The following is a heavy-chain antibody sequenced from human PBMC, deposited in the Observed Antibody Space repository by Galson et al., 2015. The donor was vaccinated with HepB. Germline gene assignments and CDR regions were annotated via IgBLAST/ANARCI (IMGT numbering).Heavy chain of an antibody. CDR2: ISDGGDGT. CDR3: ANPKPYNYDRSGNAFDI. Sequence: SLRLSCAASGFTFNKYAMNWVRQAPGKGLEWVSGISDGGDGTYYADSVKGRFTISRDNSKNMLYLQMNSLRAEDTAVYYCANPKPYNYDRSGNAFDIWGQGTMVTVSS. J-gene: IGHJ3*02. CDR1: GFTFNKYA. D-gene: IGHD3-22*01. V-gene: IGHV3-23*01.